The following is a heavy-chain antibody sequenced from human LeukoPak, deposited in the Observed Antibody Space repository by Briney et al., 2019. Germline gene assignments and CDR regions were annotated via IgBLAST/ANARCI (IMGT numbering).Heavy chain of an antibody. J-gene: IGHJ4*02. V-gene: IGHV3-30*03. Sequence: GGSLRLSCAASGFTFSSFGMHWVRQAPGQGLEWVAVISYDGSNKYYADSVKGRFTISRDNSKNTLYLRMNSLRAEDTALYYCARDYFGSPSALDYWGQGTLVTVSS. CDR2: ISYDGSNK. D-gene: IGHD1-26*01. CDR3: ARDYFGSPSALDY. CDR1: GFTFSSFG.